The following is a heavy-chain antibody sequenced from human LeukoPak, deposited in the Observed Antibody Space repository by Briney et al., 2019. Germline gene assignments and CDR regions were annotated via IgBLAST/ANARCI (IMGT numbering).Heavy chain of an antibody. CDR1: GLTFNYYA. CDR3: ATSWGPDTSAFRWGRDGMDV. J-gene: IGHJ6*02. D-gene: IGHD3-16*01. Sequence: GGSLRLSCAVSGLTFNYYAMSWVRQAPGRGLEWVSAISKSGDHTYYAASAKGRFTIYRDNSKNTQYLQMNSLRAEDTAVYYCATSWGPDTSAFRWGRDGMDVWGQGTTVIVS. CDR2: ISKSGDHT. V-gene: IGHV3-23*01.